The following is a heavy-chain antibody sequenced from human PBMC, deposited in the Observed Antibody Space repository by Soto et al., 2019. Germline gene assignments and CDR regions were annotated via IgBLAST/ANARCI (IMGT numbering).Heavy chain of an antibody. CDR3: ATRVSYGNYVVPSHFDY. CDR2: ISGSGGST. D-gene: IGHD4-17*01. V-gene: IGHV3-23*01. CDR1: GFTFSSYA. J-gene: IGHJ4*02. Sequence: EVQLLESGGGLVQPGGSLRLSCAASGFTFSSYAMSWVRQAPGKGLEWVSAISGSGGSTYYADSVKGRFTISRDNSKNTLYLQMNSLRAEDTAVYYCATRVSYGNYVVPSHFDYWGQGTLVTVSS.